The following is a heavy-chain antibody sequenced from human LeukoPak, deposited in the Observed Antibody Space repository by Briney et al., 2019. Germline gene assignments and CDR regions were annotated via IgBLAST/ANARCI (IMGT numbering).Heavy chain of an antibody. J-gene: IGHJ4*02. Sequence: EASVKVSCKASGYTFTGYYMHWVRQAPGQGLEWMGWINPNSGGTNYAQKFQGWVTMTRDTSISTAYMELSRLRSDDTAVYYCARDLYYYDSSGYFITSDYWGQGTLVTVSS. CDR1: GYTFTGYY. D-gene: IGHD3-22*01. V-gene: IGHV1-2*04. CDR2: INPNSGGT. CDR3: ARDLYYYDSSGYFITSDY.